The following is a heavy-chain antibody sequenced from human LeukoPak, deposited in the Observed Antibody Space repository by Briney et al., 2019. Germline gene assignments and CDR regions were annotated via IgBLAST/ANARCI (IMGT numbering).Heavy chain of an antibody. Sequence: GGSLRLSCAASGFTLSDNYMIWVRQTPGKGLEWVSIIYGVGSIYYADSVTGRFTISRDTSNNTLYLQMNSLSAEDTAVYYCAASYYYDSSGYYYMFPFHFWGQGTLGAVSS. V-gene: IGHV3-66*01. CDR1: GFTLSDNY. CDR2: IYGVGSI. D-gene: IGHD3-22*01. CDR3: AASYYYDSSGYYYMFPFHF. J-gene: IGHJ1*01.